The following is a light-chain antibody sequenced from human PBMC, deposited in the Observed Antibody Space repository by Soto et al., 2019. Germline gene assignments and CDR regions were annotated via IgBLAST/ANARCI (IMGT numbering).Light chain of an antibody. V-gene: IGLV2-14*03. Sequence: QSALTQPASVSGSPGQSITISCTGTSSDVGGYSYVSWYQQHPGKAPKLMIYDVSNRPSGVSNRFSGSKSGNTAPLTISGLQAEDEADYYCSSYTSSNTVVFGGGTKLTVL. CDR1: SSDVGGYSY. J-gene: IGLJ2*01. CDR3: SSYTSSNTVV. CDR2: DVS.